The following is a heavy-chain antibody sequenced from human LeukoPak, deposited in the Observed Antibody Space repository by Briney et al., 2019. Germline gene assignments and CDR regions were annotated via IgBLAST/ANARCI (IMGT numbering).Heavy chain of an antibody. CDR1: GYTFTSYG. D-gene: IGHD3-3*01. CDR2: ISAYNGNT. J-gene: IGHJ2*01. V-gene: IGHV1-18*01. CDR3: ARVRFADWYFDL. Sequence: ASVTVSCKASGYTFTSYGISWVRQAPGQGLEWMGWISAYNGNTNYAQKLQGRVTMTTDTSTSTAYMELRSLRSDDTAVYYCARVRFADWYFDLWGRGTLVTVSS.